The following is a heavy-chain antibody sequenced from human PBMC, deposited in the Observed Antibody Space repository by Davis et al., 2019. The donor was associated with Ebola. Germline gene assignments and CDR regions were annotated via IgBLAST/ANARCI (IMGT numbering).Heavy chain of an antibody. D-gene: IGHD3-10*01. CDR1: GGSISSYY. V-gene: IGHV4-59*08. Sequence: SETLSLTCTVSGGSISSYYWSWIRQPPGKGLEWIGYIYYSGSTNYNPSLKSRVTISVDTSKNHLSLRLSSVTAADTAVYYCARGVIATFDPWGQGTLVTVSS. CDR3: ARGVIATFDP. J-gene: IGHJ5*02. CDR2: IYYSGST.